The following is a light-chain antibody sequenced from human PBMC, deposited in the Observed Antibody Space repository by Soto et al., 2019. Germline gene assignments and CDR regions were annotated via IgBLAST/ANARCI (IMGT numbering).Light chain of an antibody. V-gene: IGLV2-14*03. CDR2: DVS. Sequence: QSALTQPASVSGSPGQSITISCTGTSSDVGAYNYVSWYQQHPGKAPKLMFYDVSNRPSGVSSRFSGSKSGNTASLTISGLQAEDEADYFCNSYTSSNSDVFGNGTKLTVL. CDR1: SSDVGAYNY. J-gene: IGLJ1*01. CDR3: NSYTSSNSDV.